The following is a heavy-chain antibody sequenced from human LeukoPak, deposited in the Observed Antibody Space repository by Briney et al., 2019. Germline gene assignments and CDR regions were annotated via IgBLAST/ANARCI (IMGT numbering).Heavy chain of an antibody. CDR1: GFTFSSYS. CDR3: ARAHIVVVPAAIGAFDI. V-gene: IGHV3-48*04. Sequence: GGSLRLSCAASGFTFSSYSMNWVRQAPGKGLEWVSYISGSSSTKYYADSVKGRFTISRDNAKNSLYLQMNSLRAEDTAVYYCARAHIVVVPAAIGAFDIWGQGTMVTVSS. D-gene: IGHD2-2*01. CDR2: ISGSSSTK. J-gene: IGHJ3*02.